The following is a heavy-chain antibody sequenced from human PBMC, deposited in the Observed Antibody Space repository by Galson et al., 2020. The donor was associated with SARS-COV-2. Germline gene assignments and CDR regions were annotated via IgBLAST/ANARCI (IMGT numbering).Heavy chain of an antibody. J-gene: IGHJ6*02. Sequence: GGSLRLSCAASQFTFSTYAMSWVRQAPGKGLEWLSTISGGGGNTYYADSVKGRFTISRDNSKNTLSLQMNSLRAEDTAVYYCAKGRVRIFGVAGGDYGMEVWGQGTAVIVSS. V-gene: IGHV3-23*01. CDR3: AKGRVRIFGVAGGDYGMEV. CDR2: ISGGGGNT. CDR1: QFTFSTYA. D-gene: IGHD3-3*01.